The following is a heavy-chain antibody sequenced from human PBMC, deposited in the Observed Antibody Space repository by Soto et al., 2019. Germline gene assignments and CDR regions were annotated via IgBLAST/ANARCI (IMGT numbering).Heavy chain of an antibody. CDR3: ARNEGSCYSCGMDV. Sequence: QVQLVQSGAEVKKPGSSVNVSCKASGGTFSSYAISWVRQAPGQGLEWMGGIIPIFGTANYAQKFQGRVTITADESTSTAYMELSSLRFGDTAVYYRARNEGSCYSCGMDVWGQGTTVTVSS. V-gene: IGHV1-69*01. D-gene: IGHD2-2*02. J-gene: IGHJ6*02. CDR2: IIPIFGTA. CDR1: GGTFSSYA.